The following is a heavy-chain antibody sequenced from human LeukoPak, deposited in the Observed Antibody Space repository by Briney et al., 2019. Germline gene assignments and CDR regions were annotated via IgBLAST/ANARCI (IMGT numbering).Heavy chain of an antibody. CDR2: INHSGST. CDR1: GGSFSGYY. Sequence: PSETLSLTCAVYGGSFSGYYWSWIRQPPGKGLEWIGEINHSGSTNYNPSLKSRVTISVDTSKNQFSLKLSSVTAADTAVYYCARDPVAVLNWFDPWGQGTLVTVSS. D-gene: IGHD6-19*01. J-gene: IGHJ5*02. V-gene: IGHV4-34*01. CDR3: ARDPVAVLNWFDP.